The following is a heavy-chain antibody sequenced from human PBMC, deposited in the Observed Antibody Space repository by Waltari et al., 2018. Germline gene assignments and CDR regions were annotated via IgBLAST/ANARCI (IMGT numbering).Heavy chain of an antibody. J-gene: IGHJ3*01. V-gene: IGHV1-69*02. CDR2: IVPILCLT. D-gene: IGHD1-26*01. Sequence: QVQLVQSGAEVKKPGSSVKVSCKASGGTFSSSTVTWVRQAPGQGLDWMGRIVPILCLTYYAQSFQGRVTISADESTSTVYMELRSLTFEDSAVYYCATSQSGTYYDAIVVWGQGTKVT. CDR3: ATSQSGTYYDAIVV. CDR1: GGTFSSST.